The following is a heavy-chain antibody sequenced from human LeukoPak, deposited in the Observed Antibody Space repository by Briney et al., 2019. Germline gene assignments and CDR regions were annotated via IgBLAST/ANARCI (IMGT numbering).Heavy chain of an antibody. D-gene: IGHD3-9*01. CDR3: ALEYYDILTTQREVEY. CDR1: GGSISSGDYY. V-gene: IGHV4-30-4*08. J-gene: IGHJ4*02. Sequence: PSQTLSLTCTVSGGSISSGDYYWSWIRQPPGKGLEWIGYIYYSGSTYYNPSLKSRVTISVDTSKNQFSLKLSSVTAADTAVYYCALEYYDILTTQREVEYWGQGTLVTVSS. CDR2: IYYSGST.